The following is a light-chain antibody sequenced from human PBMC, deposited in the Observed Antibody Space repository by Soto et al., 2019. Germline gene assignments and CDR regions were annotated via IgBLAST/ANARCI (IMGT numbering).Light chain of an antibody. CDR3: SSYPTTSTLV. V-gene: IGLV2-14*01. Sequence: QSVLTQPASVSGSPGQSITIACTGTNRDVGSYNLVSWYQQRPGEAPKLIISEVRNRPSGISYRFTGSKSGNTASLTISGLQAEDEADYYCSSYPTTSTLVFGGGTKLTVL. CDR2: EVR. J-gene: IGLJ3*02. CDR1: NRDVGSYNL.